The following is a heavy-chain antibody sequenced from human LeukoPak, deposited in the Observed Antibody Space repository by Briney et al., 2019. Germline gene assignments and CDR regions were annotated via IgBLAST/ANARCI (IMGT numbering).Heavy chain of an antibody. CDR3: ARWTTTYLDY. J-gene: IGHJ4*02. CDR2: INPSGGST. V-gene: IGHV1-46*01. CDR1: GYTFTNYY. Sequence: ASVKVSCKASGYTFTNYYIHWVRQAPGQGLEWMGIINPSGGSTNFAQKFQGRVAMTTDTSTITVYMELSSLRSEDTAVYYCARWTTTYLDYWGQGTLVTVSS. D-gene: IGHD4-11*01.